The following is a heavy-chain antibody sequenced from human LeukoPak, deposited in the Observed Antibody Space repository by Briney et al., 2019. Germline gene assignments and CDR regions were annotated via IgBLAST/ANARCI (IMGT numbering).Heavy chain of an antibody. J-gene: IGHJ4*02. CDR3: AETYYTAGGCFDH. CDR1: GFTFSASA. Sequence: GGSLRLSCAASGFTFSASALSWVRQAPGKGLEWVSSISGGGGSTYYADSLKGRFTISRDNSKNTLYLQMNSLRVEDTALYFCAETYYTAGGCFDHWGQGTLVTVSS. CDR2: ISGGGGST. V-gene: IGHV3-23*01. D-gene: IGHD3-3*01.